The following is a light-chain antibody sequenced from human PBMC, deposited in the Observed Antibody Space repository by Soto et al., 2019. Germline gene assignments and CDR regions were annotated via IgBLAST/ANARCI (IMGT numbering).Light chain of an antibody. CDR1: QSVSSTY. Sequence: EIVLKQSPGSVSLSPGDRAALSCRASQSVSSTYLAWYQQKPGQAPRLLIYDASSRATGIPDRFSGSGSGTDFTLTISRLEPEDFAVYYCQQYGSSPGLFTFGPGTKVDIK. J-gene: IGKJ3*01. CDR3: QQYGSSPGLFT. V-gene: IGKV3-20*01. CDR2: DAS.